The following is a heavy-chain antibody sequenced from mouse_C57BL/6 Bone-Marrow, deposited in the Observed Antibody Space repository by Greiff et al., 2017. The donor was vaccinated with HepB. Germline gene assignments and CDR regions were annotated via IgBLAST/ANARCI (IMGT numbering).Heavy chain of an antibody. V-gene: IGHV1-7*01. D-gene: IGHD2-1*01. Sequence: QVQLQQPGAELAKPGASVKLSCKASGYTFTSYWMHWVKQRPGQGLEWIGYINPSSGYTKYNQKFKDKATLTADKSSSTAYMQLSSLTYEDSAVYYSARCYYGNHLLLYYFDYWGQGTTLTVSS. CDR2: INPSSGYT. CDR3: ARCYYGNHLLLYYFDY. J-gene: IGHJ2*01. CDR1: GYTFTSYW.